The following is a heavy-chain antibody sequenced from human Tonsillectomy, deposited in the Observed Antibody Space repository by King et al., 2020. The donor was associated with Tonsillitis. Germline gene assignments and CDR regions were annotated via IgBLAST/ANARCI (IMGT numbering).Heavy chain of an antibody. D-gene: IGHD3-22*01. CDR1: GDTFNGHF. V-gene: IGHV1-2*02. CDR3: ATNALASDSSAYRDFRH. J-gene: IGHJ1*01. CDR2: INPKSGDT. Sequence: VQLVESGAELRKPGASVTVSCRTSGDTFNGHFVHWVRQAPGQGLEWMGWINPKSGDTHYAQNFQGRVTMSGDVSITTAYLGLSSLRPDDTAVYFCATNALASDSSAYRDFRHWGQGTLVTVSS.